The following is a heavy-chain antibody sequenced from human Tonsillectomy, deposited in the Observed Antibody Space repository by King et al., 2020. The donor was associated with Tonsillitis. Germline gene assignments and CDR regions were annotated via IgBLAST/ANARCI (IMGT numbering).Heavy chain of an antibody. J-gene: IGHJ5*02. V-gene: IGHV1-46*01. CDR2: INPSGGSS. CDR1: EYTFTSYY. Sequence: QVQLVESGAEVKKPGASVKVSCKASEYTFTSYYIHWVRQAPGQGLEWMGIINPSGGSSNYAQKFQGRVTMTTDTSTSTVYMDLSSLRSEDTAVYYCARGPALRFSPQGAWLDPWGQGTLVTVSS. D-gene: IGHD3-3*01. CDR3: ARGPALRFSPQGAWLDP.